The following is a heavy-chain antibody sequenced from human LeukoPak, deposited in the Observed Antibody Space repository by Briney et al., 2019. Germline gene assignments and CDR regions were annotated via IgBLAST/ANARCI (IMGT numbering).Heavy chain of an antibody. CDR1: GGSISSYY. J-gene: IGHJ4*02. V-gene: IGHV4-59*08. Sequence: SETLSLTCTVSGGSISSYYWSWIRQPAGKGLEWIGYIYYSGSTSYNPSLKSRVTISADTSKNQFSLKLNSVTATDTAVYYCARHLTATNFPFDYWGQGTLVTVSS. CDR2: IYYSGST. D-gene: IGHD2-15*01. CDR3: ARHLTATNFPFDY.